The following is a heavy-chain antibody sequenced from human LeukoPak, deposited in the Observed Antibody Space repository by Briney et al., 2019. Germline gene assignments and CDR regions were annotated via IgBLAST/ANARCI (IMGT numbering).Heavy chain of an antibody. Sequence: GGSLSLSCAVSGFTFSSYAMSWVRQAPGKGLEWVSAISGSGGRTDYADSVKGRFTISRDNSKNSLYLQMISLRAEDTALCYCAKPATYYDILTGYDYWGQGTLVTVSS. D-gene: IGHD3-9*01. J-gene: IGHJ4*02. V-gene: IGHV3-23*01. CDR3: AKPATYYDILTGYDY. CDR1: GFTFSSYA. CDR2: ISGSGGRT.